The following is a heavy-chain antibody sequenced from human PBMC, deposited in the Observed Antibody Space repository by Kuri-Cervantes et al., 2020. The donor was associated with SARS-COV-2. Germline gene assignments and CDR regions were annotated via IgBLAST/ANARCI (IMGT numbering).Heavy chain of an antibody. D-gene: IGHD5-24*01. CDR2: IYSGGSST. CDR3: ARDDEMAKGAFDY. V-gene: IGHV3-23*03. CDR1: GFTFRSYA. Sequence: GESLKISCAASGFTFRSYAMSWVRQAPGKGLEWVSVIYSGGSSTYYADSVKGRFTISRDNSKNTLYLQMNSLRAEDTAVYYCARDDEMAKGAFDYWGQGTLVTVSS. J-gene: IGHJ4*02.